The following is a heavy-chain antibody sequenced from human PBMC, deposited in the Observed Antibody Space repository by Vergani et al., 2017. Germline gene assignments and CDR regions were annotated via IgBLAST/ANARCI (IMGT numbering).Heavy chain of an antibody. CDR1: GFTFSACT. J-gene: IGHJ4*02. V-gene: IGHV3-23*01. CDR3: ARLSXDTTPYLQGGYDC. D-gene: IGHD2-15*01. CDR2: ISARYPST. Sequence: EVQLLQSGGGVIQPGGSVRLSCAASGFTFSACTMTWVRQAPGEGLEWVSAISARYPSTYYADSVKGRFTISRDNSKNMLYLQMNSLRAEDTAVYYCARLSXDTTPYLQGGYDCWGQGTLVSVSS.